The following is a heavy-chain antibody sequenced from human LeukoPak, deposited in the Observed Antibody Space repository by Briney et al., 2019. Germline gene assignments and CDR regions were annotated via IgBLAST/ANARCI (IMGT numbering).Heavy chain of an antibody. CDR2: MNPNSGNT. CDR3: ARGPHTSGWPQQYY. D-gene: IGHD6-19*01. J-gene: IGHJ4*02. V-gene: IGHV1-8*01. CDR1: GYTFNSYD. Sequence: GASVKVSCKASGYTFNSYDINWVRQAPGQGLEWMGWMNPNSGNTGYAQKFQGRVTMTRNISITTAYMELSSLTSEDTAVYYCARGPHTSGWPQQYYWGQGTLDTVSS.